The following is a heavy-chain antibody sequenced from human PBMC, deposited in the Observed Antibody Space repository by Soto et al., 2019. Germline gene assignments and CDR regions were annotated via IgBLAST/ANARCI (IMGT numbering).Heavy chain of an antibody. CDR2: IIPMFSTA. CDR3: ARMNTVWGESAYFDY. CDR1: GYTFTSYG. J-gene: IGHJ4*01. D-gene: IGHD4-17*01. V-gene: IGHV1-69*13. Sequence: ASVKVSCKASGYTFTSYGISWVRQAPGQGLEWMGGIIPMFSTANYAQKFQGRLTITADESTTTAYMDLSSLTSEDTAVYFCARMNTVWGESAYFDYWGQGTQVTVSS.